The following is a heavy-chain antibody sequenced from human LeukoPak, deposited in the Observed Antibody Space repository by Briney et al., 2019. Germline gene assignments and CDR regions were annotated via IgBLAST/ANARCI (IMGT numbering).Heavy chain of an antibody. V-gene: IGHV4-30-2*01. Sequence: SETLSLTCAVSSGFISSGGYSWSWIRQPPGKGLEWVGYIHHGGTSCSSPSLKSRVTISVDRSNNQFSLSLSSMTAADTAVYYCTTYHDYGDNRVDYWGQGILVTVFS. CDR2: IHHGGTS. CDR3: TTYHDYGDNRVDY. J-gene: IGHJ4*02. CDR1: SGFISSGGYS. D-gene: IGHD4-17*01.